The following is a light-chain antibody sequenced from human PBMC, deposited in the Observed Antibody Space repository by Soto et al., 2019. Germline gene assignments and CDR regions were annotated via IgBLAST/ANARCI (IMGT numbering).Light chain of an antibody. CDR3: CSYAGSPYV. CDR1: SSDVGGYNY. CDR2: DVS. J-gene: IGLJ1*01. Sequence: QSPLTQPRSVSWSPGQSVTISCTGTSSDVGGYNYVSWYQQHPGKAPKLMIYDVSKRPSGVPDRFSGSKSGNTASLTISGLQAEDEADYYCCSYAGSPYVFGTGTKVTVL. V-gene: IGLV2-11*01.